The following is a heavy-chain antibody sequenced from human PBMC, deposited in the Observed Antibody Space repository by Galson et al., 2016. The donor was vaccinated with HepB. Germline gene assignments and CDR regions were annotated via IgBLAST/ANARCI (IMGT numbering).Heavy chain of an antibody. CDR2: ISDNGGRT. CDR3: ARGRGGATQRYFDY. V-gene: IGHV3-64*01. D-gene: IGHD1-26*01. Sequence: SLRLSCAASGFTFSSHAMHWVRQAPGKGLECVSTISDNGGRTYYANSVEGRFTISRDNSKNTLYLQMGSLRADDMAVYYCARGRGGATQRYFDYWGQGTLVTVSS. CDR1: GFTFSSHA. J-gene: IGHJ4*02.